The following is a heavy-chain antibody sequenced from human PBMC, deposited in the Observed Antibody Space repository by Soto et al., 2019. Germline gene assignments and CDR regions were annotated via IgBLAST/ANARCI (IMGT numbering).Heavy chain of an antibody. J-gene: IGHJ4*02. CDR1: GCIYSDHY. D-gene: IGHD1-1*01. CDR2: IRTKVNSYST. Sequence: SLRLSFAASGCIYSDHYSNLVRQSPGKGLEWVGRIRTKVNSYSTEYAASVKGRFTISRDDSKTSLYLQMNSLKTEDTAVYFCARDRGTAVDYWGQGTLVTVSS. CDR3: ARDRGTAVDY. V-gene: IGHV3-72*01.